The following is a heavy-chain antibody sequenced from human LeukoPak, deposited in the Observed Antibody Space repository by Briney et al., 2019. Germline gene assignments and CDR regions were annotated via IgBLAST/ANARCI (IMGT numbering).Heavy chain of an antibody. CDR2: IYSGGNT. Sequence: GGSLRLSCTVSGFTVSGNSMSWVRQAPGKGLEWVSFIYSGGNTHYSDSVKGRFTSSRDNSKNTLYLQMNSLRAEDTAVYYCARRAGDYSHPYDYWGQGTLVTVSS. J-gene: IGHJ4*02. V-gene: IGHV3-53*01. CDR1: GFTVSGNS. CDR3: ARRAGDYSHPYDY. D-gene: IGHD3-22*01.